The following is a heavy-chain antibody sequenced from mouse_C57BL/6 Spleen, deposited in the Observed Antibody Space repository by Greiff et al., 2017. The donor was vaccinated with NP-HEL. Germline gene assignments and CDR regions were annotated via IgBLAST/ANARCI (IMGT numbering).Heavy chain of an antibody. J-gene: IGHJ1*03. V-gene: IGHV5-16*01. Sequence: EVQRVESEGGLVQPGSSMKLSCTASGFTFSDYYMAWVRQVPEKGLEWVANINYDGSSTYYLDSLKSRFIISRDNAKNILYLQMSSLKSEDTATYYCARDLYGSSYGWYFDVWGTGTTVTVSS. CDR2: INYDGSST. D-gene: IGHD1-1*01. CDR3: ARDLYGSSYGWYFDV. CDR1: GFTFSDYY.